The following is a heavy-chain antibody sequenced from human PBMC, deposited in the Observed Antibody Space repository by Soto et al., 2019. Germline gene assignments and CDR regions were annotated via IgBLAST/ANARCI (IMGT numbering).Heavy chain of an antibody. D-gene: IGHD3-22*01. J-gene: IGHJ3*02. CDR2: IYYSGST. V-gene: IGHV4-31*03. CDR3: ARAFLDSSGGVVAFDI. Sequence: SETLSLTCTVSGGSISSGGYYWSWIRQHPGKGLEWIGYIYYSGSTYYNPSLKSRVTISVDTSKNQFSLKLSSVTAADTAVYYCARAFLDSSGGVVAFDIWGQGTMVTVSS. CDR1: GGSISSGGYY.